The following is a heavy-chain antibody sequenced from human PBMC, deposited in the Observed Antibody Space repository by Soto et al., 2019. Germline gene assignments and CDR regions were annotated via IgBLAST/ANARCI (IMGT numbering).Heavy chain of an antibody. CDR1: GGSISSSSYY. D-gene: IGHD2-2*01. CDR2: IYYSGST. J-gene: IGHJ4*02. Sequence: QLQLQESGPGLVKPSETLSLTCTVSGGSISSSSYYWGWIRQPPGKGLEWIGSIYYSGSTYYNPSLKSRVAISVDTSENQFSLSLSSVTAADTAVYYCARHRQDIPSQLFDFWGQGTLVTVSS. V-gene: IGHV4-39*01. CDR3: ARHRQDIPSQLFDF.